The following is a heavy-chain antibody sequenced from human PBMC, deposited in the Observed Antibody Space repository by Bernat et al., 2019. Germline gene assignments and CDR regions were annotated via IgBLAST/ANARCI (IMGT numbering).Heavy chain of an antibody. CDR1: GYSFTSYW. J-gene: IGHJ4*02. CDR3: ASQEWYYYDSSGYYSDH. Sequence: EVQLVQSGAEVKKPGESLRISCKGSGYSFTSYWISWVRQMPGKGLEWMGRIDPSDSYTNYSPSFQGHVTISADKSISTAYLQWSSLKASDTAMYYCASQEWYYYDSSGYYSDHWGQGTLVTVSS. CDR2: IDPSDSYT. D-gene: IGHD3-22*01. V-gene: IGHV5-10-1*01.